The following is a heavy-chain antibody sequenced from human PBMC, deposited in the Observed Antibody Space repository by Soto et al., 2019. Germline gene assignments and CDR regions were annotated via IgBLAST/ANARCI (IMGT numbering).Heavy chain of an antibody. V-gene: IGHV4-59*01. J-gene: IGHJ4*02. CDR2: IYYSGST. CDR1: GGSISSYY. CDR3: ARATREYYYDSSGYYYVGHYFDY. D-gene: IGHD3-22*01. Sequence: SETLSLTCTVSGGSISSYYWSWIRQPPRKGLEWIGYIYYSGSTNYNPSLKSRVTISVDTSKNQFSLKLSSVTAADTAVYYCARATREYYYDSSGYYYVGHYFDYWGQGTLVTVSS.